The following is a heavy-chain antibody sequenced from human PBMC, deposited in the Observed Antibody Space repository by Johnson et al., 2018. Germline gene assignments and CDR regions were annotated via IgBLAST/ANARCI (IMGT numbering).Heavy chain of an antibody. CDR3: GKDPHRLVLMTYARMDA. J-gene: IGHJ6*02. CDR1: GFTFSSHG. D-gene: IGHD2-8*01. V-gene: IGHV3-30*18. CDR2: VSYDGNNK. Sequence: VQLVESGGGVVQPGRSLRLSCAASGFTFSSHGIHWVRQAPGKGLEWVAVVSYDGNNKHYGDAVKGRLTISRDNAKNTVYLQMNSLVTEDTATYYCGKDPHRLVLMTYARMDAWGLGTAVIVSS.